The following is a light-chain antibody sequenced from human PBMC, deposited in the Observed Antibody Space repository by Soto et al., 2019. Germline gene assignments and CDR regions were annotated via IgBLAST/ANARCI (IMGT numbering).Light chain of an antibody. J-gene: IGLJ3*02. CDR3: CSYAGSSSWV. V-gene: IGLV2-23*02. Sequence: QSALTQPASVSGSPGQSITIPCTGTSSDVGGYDYVSWYQQHPGKAPKLLIYEVSNRPSGVSNRFSGSKSGNTASLTISGLQAEDEADYYCCSYAGSSSWVFGGGTKLTVL. CDR1: SSDVGGYDY. CDR2: EVS.